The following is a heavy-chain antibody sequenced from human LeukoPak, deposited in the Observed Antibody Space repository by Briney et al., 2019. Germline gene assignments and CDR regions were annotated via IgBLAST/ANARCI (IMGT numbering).Heavy chain of an antibody. CDR2: IYHSGST. D-gene: IGHD1-26*01. Sequence: SETLSLTCTVSGASINSHFWSWVRQPPGKGLEWIGYIYHSGSTSYNPSLKSRVTISVDTSKNQFSLKLRPVTAADTAVYYCARKGAGGGGWFDPWGQGTLVTVSS. CDR3: ARKGAGGGGWFDP. J-gene: IGHJ5*02. V-gene: IGHV4-59*11. CDR1: GASINSHF.